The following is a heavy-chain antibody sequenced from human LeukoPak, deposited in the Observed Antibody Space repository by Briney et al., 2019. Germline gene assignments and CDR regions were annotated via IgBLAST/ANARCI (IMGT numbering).Heavy chain of an antibody. V-gene: IGHV3-53*01. CDR1: GFTVSSSY. CDR3: ARDRNSFGIASSSWSHDAFDI. Sequence: SGGSLRLSCAASGFTVSSSYMSWVRQAPGKGLEWVSVIYSDGSTYYVDSVKGRFTISRDNSKNTLYLQMNSVRAEDTAVYYCARDRNSFGIASSSWSHDAFDIWGQGTMVTVSS. J-gene: IGHJ3*02. D-gene: IGHD6-13*01. CDR2: IYSDGST.